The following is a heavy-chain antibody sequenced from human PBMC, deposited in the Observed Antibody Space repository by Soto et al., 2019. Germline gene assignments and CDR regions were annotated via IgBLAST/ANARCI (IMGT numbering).Heavy chain of an antibody. D-gene: IGHD1-26*01. CDR2: IYYSGST. V-gene: IGHV4-39*01. CDR3: ARRGVGATPFDY. CDR1: GGSISSSSYY. J-gene: IGHJ4*02. Sequence: SETLSLTCTVSGGSISSSSYYWGWIRQPPGKGLEWIGSIYYSGSTYYNPSLKSRVTISVDTSKNQFSLKLSFVTAADTAVYYCARRGVGATPFDYWGQGTLVTVSS.